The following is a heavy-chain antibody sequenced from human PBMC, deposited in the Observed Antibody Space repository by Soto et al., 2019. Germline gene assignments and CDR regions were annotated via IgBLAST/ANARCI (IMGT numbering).Heavy chain of an antibody. CDR2: VIPILGIA. V-gene: IGHV1-69*02. CDR1: GGTFSSYT. CDR3: ARVDCSSTSCYDY. J-gene: IGHJ4*02. Sequence: SVKVSCKASGGTFSSYTISWVRQAPGRGLEWMGRVIPILGIANYAQKFQGRVTITADKSTSTAYMELSSLRSEDTAVYYCARVDCSSTSCYDYWGQGTLVTVSS. D-gene: IGHD2-2*01.